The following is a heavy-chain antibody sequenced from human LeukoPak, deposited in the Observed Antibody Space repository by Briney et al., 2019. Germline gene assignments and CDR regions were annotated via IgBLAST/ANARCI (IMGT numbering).Heavy chain of an antibody. CDR1: GGSISSFY. V-gene: IGHV4-59*08. CDR2: IYYSGRT. D-gene: IGHD2-15*01. Sequence: SETLSLTCTVSGGSISSFYWSWIRQPPGKGLEYIGYIYYSGRTDYNPSLESRVTISVDTSKNQFSLKLSSVTAADTAVYYCARGGYCSGGSCPRENWYFDLWGRGTLVTVSS. J-gene: IGHJ2*01. CDR3: ARGGYCSGGSCPRENWYFDL.